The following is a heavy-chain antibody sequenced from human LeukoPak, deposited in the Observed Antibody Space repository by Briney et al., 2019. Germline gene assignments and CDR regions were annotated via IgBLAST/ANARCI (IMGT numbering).Heavy chain of an antibody. CDR2: IIPMYDTS. CDR1: VGTLIKYS. J-gene: IGHJ4*02. Sequence: ASVNVSCKAPVGTLIKYSFSWVRQAPGQGLDWMGRIIPMYDTSNYAQRFEGRVTFTADTSTSTAYMELRGLKSNNTAVYYCAREVKEQFLGRGPFDHWGQGTLLIVSS. V-gene: IGHV1-69*06. CDR3: AREVKEQFLGRGPFDH. D-gene: IGHD3-3*01.